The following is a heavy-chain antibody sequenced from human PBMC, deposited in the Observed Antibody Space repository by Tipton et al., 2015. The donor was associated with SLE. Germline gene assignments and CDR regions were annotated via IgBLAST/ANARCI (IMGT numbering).Heavy chain of an antibody. CDR1: GGSISSGSYY. Sequence: TLSLTCTVSGGSISSGSYYWSWIRQHPGKGLEWIGYTYYSGSPYYNPSLKSRVTISLDMSRNQFSLRLSSVTAADTAVYYCGRGWEGGNSFDYWGQGTLVTVSS. D-gene: IGHD2-15*01. CDR3: GRGWEGGNSFDY. J-gene: IGHJ4*02. CDR2: TYYSGSP. V-gene: IGHV4-31*03.